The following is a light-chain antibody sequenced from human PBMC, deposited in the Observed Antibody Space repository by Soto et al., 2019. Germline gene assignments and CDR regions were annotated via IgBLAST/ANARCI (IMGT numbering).Light chain of an antibody. Sequence: QSVLTQPRSVSGSPGQSVSISCTGTSSDVGGYNYVSWYQQHPGKAPNVMIYDVSKRPSGVPDRFSGSKSGNTASLTISGLQSEDEADYYCCSYAGRFTYVFGTGTKLTVL. CDR2: DVS. CDR3: CSYAGRFTYV. V-gene: IGLV2-11*01. J-gene: IGLJ1*01. CDR1: SSDVGGYNY.